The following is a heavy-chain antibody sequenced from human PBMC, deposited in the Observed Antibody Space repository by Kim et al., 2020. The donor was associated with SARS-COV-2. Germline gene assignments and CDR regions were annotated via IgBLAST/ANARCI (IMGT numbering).Heavy chain of an antibody. CDR1: GGSISSSSYY. V-gene: IGHV4-39*07. CDR3: ARAKVGYYDSSGYTFDY. Sequence: SETLSLTCTVSGGSISSSSYYWGWIRQPPGKGLEWIGSIYYSGSTYYNPSLKSRVTISVDTSKNQFSLKLSSVTAADTAVYYCARAKVGYYDSSGYTFDYWGQGTLVTVSS. CDR2: IYYSGST. J-gene: IGHJ4*02. D-gene: IGHD3-22*01.